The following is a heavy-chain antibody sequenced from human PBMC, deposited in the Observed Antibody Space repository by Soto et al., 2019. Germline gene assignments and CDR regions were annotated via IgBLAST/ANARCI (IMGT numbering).Heavy chain of an antibody. Sequence: QVHLQESGPGLVKPSQTLSLTCTVSGGFVNSVNNYWSWIRQPPGKGLAWLGSIFYTGSTYYNPCTWSRITISIKTFKNRFSLRLPSVTAADTAVYYCARVPFSCLVVADPPVGWFDPWGQGTLFTVSS. CDR3: ARVPFSCLVVADPPVGWFDP. CDR1: GGFVNSVNNY. CDR2: IFYTGST. V-gene: IGHV4-30-4*01. D-gene: IGHD2-15*01. J-gene: IGHJ5*02.